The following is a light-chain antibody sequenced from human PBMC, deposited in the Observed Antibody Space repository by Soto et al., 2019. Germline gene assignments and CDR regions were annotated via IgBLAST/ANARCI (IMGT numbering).Light chain of an antibody. V-gene: IGLV1-51*01. CDR3: GTWDSSLSAYV. CDR2: DNN. J-gene: IGLJ1*01. CDR1: SSNIGNNY. Sequence: QSALTQPPSVSAAPGQKVTISCSGSSSNIGNNYVSWYQQLPGTAPKLLIYDNNKRPSGIPDRFSGSKSGTSATLGITGLQTRDEADYYCGTWDSSLSAYVFGTGTKVTVL.